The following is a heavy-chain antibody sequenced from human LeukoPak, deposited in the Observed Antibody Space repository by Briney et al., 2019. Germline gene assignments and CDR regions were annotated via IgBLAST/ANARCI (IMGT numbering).Heavy chain of an antibody. J-gene: IGHJ4*02. Sequence: SQTVSLTCTDSGGSISSGSYYWSWIRQPAGKGLEWIGRIYTSGSTNYNPSLKSRVTISVDTSKNQFSLKLSSVTAADTAVYYCARDRTYYYDIWGQGTLVTVSS. CDR2: IYTSGST. V-gene: IGHV4-61*02. D-gene: IGHD3-22*01. CDR1: GGSISSGSYY. CDR3: ARDRTYYYDI.